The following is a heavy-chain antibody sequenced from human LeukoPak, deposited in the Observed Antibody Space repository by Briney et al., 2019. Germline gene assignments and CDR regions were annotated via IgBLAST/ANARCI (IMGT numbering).Heavy chain of an antibody. CDR2: IDPNSGGT. Sequence: GASVKVSCKASGYTFTGYFMHWVRQAPGQGLEWMGWIDPNSGGTDYAQKFQGRVTMTRDASISTAYMELSRLTSDDTAVYFCSKDSTKTNDYWGQGTLVTVSS. J-gene: IGHJ4*02. CDR3: SKDSTKTNDY. D-gene: IGHD1-1*01. CDR1: GYTFTGYF. V-gene: IGHV1-2*02.